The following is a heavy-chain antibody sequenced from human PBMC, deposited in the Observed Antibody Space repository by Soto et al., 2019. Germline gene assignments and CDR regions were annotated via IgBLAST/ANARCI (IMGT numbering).Heavy chain of an antibody. D-gene: IGHD7-27*01. V-gene: IGHV3-30-3*01. Sequence: GSLRLSWAASGFSFSISPMHWVRQAPGKGPEWVALISYDGTNKFYADSVKGRFTISRDNSKSTLYLQVDSLRPEDAAVYYCARDPKTSGGQHWAFNYFDSWGQGTLVTVSS. J-gene: IGHJ4*02. CDR3: ARDPKTSGGQHWAFNYFDS. CDR2: ISYDGTNK. CDR1: GFSFSISP.